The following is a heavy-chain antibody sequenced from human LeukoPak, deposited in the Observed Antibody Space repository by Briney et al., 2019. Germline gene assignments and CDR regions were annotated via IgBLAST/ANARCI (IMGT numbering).Heavy chain of an antibody. CDR3: ARESTIVGITTGDALDI. Sequence: SETLSLTCTVSGGSISTYYWSWIRQPPGKGLEWIGYINYSGSTNYNPSLKSRVTISIDLSKDQLSLKLSSVTAADTAVYYCARESTIVGITTGDALDIWGQGKMVTVSS. V-gene: IGHV4-59*01. D-gene: IGHD1-26*01. CDR2: INYSGST. CDR1: GGSISTYY. J-gene: IGHJ3*02.